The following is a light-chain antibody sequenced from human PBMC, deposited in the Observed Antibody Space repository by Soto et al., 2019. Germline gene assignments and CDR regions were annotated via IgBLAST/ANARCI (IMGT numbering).Light chain of an antibody. J-gene: IGLJ2*01. CDR1: SSNIGSNN. CDR2: SNN. Sequence: LTQTPSASGTPGQRVNISCSGSSSNIGSNNVNWYQQLPGTAPKLLIYSNNQRPSGVPDRFSGSKSGTSASLAISGLQSEDEADYYCEAWDDSLNGVVFGGGTKVTVL. V-gene: IGLV1-44*01. CDR3: EAWDDSLNGVV.